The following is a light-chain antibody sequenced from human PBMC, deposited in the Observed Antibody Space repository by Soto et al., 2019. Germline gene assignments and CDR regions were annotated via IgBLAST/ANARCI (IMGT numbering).Light chain of an antibody. Sequence: DIQVPPSPSSLSVSVGARVTISCRASLGIANYVLWYQQRPGKVPKLLIYGASSLLSGVPSRFSGSGFGTDFTLTISSLQPEDVGTYYCQKYNSAMWKCGQGTKA. V-gene: IGKV1-27*01. CDR3: QKYNSAMWK. J-gene: IGKJ1*01. CDR1: LGIANY. CDR2: GAS.